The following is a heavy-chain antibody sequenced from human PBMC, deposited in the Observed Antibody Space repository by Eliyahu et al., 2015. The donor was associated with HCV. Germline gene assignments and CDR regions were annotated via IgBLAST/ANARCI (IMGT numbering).Heavy chain of an antibody. CDR2: INHSGST. D-gene: IGHD3-3*01. CDR1: GGSFSGYY. V-gene: IGHV4-34*01. Sequence: QVQLQQWGAGLLKPSETLSLTCAVYGGSFSGYYWSWIRQPPGKGLEWIGEINHSGSTNYNPSLKSRVTISVDTSKNQFSLKLSSVTAADTAVYYCARGKGNPIFGVDYYYYGMDVWGQGTTVTVSS. J-gene: IGHJ6*02. CDR3: ARGKGNPIFGVDYYYYGMDV.